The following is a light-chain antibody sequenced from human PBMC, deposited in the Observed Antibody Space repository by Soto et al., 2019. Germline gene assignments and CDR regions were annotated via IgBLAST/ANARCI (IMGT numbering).Light chain of an antibody. CDR2: NNK. J-gene: IGLJ3*02. CDR1: TCNSGNDY. V-gene: IGLV1-51*01. Sequence: QSVLTQPPSVYAAPVQKVTISCSGSTCNSGNDYLAWYQQFPGTVPKLLIYNNKGRPSGTPGRFSVSASGTSGKVTITGLPTGAEADYLCVAWDISLRTGVIGGGTK. CDR3: VAWDISLRTGV.